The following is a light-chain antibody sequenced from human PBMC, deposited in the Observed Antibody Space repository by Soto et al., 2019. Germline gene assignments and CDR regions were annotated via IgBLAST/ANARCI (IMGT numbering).Light chain of an antibody. CDR3: QQYNNSPQT. CDR2: ATS. CDR1: QGLDNY. J-gene: IGKJ1*01. Sequence: DIQMTQAPSYLPTSEGARVTITCRASQGLDNYFAWYQQKPGKAPKVLIYATSIMETGVPSRFSGSGSGTEFTLTISSLQSEDFATYYCQQYNNSPQTFGQGTKVDIK. V-gene: IGKV1-NL1*01.